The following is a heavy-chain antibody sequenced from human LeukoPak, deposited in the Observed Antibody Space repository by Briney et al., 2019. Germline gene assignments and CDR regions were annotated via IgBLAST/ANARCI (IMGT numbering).Heavy chain of an antibody. J-gene: IGHJ5*02. D-gene: IGHD2-15*01. CDR3: RGYCSGGSCYSGDDYNWFDP. Sequence: GGSLRLSCAASGFTFSSYAMSWVRQAPGKGLEWVSAISGSGGSTYYADSVKGQFTISRDNSKNTLYLQMNSLRAEDTAVYYCRGYCSGGSCYSGDDYNWFDPWGQGTLVTVSS. V-gene: IGHV3-23*01. CDR2: ISGSGGST. CDR1: GFTFSSYA.